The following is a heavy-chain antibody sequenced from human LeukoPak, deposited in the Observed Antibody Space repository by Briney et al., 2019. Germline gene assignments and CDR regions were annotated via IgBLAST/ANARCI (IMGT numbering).Heavy chain of an antibody. CDR1: GFSFSSSG. V-gene: IGHV3-30*02. J-gene: IGHJ4*02. D-gene: IGHD2-21*01. Sequence: GGSLRLSCAASGFSFSSSGMHWVRQAPGKGLEWAAFIRFDGTNKFYADSVEGRFTISRDNSKNTMYLQMNTLRTEDTAVYYCAKASSPPACGGDCYFFDYWGQGTLVTVSS. CDR2: IRFDGTNK. CDR3: AKASSPPACGGDCYFFDY.